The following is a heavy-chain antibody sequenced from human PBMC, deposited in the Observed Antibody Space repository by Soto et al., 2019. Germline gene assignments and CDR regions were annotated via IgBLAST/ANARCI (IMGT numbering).Heavy chain of an antibody. D-gene: IGHD3-10*01. CDR2: IYYSGST. V-gene: IGHV4-39*02. CDR1: GGSISSSSYY. Sequence: PSETLSLTCTVSGGSISSSSYYWGWIRQPPGKGLEWIGSIYYSGSTYYNPSLKSRVTISVDTSKNQLSLKLSSATAEDTGVYYCARELLYGSGSRNFHYYGMDVWGQGTTVTSP. CDR3: ARELLYGSGSRNFHYYGMDV. J-gene: IGHJ6*02.